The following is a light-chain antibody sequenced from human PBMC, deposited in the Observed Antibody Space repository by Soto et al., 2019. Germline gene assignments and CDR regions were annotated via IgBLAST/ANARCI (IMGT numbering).Light chain of an antibody. V-gene: IGKV3-11*01. Sequence: EIFLTQSPDTLSLSPGERATLTCRASQSVTNYIAWYQQRPGQAPRLLIYDASNRATGVPARFSGSRSGTDFTLTISDLEPADFGLYYCQQRLNWPPGFGQGTRLEI. CDR2: DAS. J-gene: IGKJ5*01. CDR1: QSVTNY. CDR3: QQRLNWPPG.